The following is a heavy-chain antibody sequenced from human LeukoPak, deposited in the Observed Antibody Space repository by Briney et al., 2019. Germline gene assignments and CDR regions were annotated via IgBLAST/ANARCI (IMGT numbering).Heavy chain of an antibody. V-gene: IGHV3-21*01. Sequence: GGSLRLSCAASGFTFSSYSMNWVRQAPGKGLEWVSSISSSSSYIYYADSVKGRFTISRDNAKNSPYLQMNSLRAEDTAVYYCARHAAMLSVTNWFDPWGQGTLVTVSS. J-gene: IGHJ5*02. CDR1: GFTFSSYS. CDR2: ISSSSSYI. CDR3: ARHAAMLSVTNWFDP. D-gene: IGHD3-10*02.